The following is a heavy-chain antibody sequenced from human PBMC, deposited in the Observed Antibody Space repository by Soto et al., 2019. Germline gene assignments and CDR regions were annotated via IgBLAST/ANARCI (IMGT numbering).Heavy chain of an antibody. D-gene: IGHD4-17*01. CDR2: TYHSGNP. Sequence: SETLSLTCGVSGDTISTGGYSWAWIRQPPGKALEWIGHTYHSGNPYYNPSLKSRLTISVDRSKNQFSLNLSSVTAADTAVYYCARTRDYGDFPNYYFDPWGQGTLVTVSS. V-gene: IGHV4-30-2*01. CDR3: ARTRDYGDFPNYYFDP. J-gene: IGHJ4*02. CDR1: GDTISTGGYS.